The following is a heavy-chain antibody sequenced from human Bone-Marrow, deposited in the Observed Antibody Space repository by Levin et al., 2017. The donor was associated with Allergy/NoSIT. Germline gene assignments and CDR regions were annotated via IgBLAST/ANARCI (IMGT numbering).Heavy chain of an antibody. Sequence: GESLKISCAASGFTFSSYGMHWVRQAPGKGLEWVAVIWYDGSNKYYADSVKGRFTISRDNSKNTLYLQMNSLRAEDTAVYYCARDGGPYGMDVWGQGTTVTVSS. J-gene: IGHJ6*02. D-gene: IGHD3-16*01. CDR2: IWYDGSNK. CDR3: ARDGGPYGMDV. CDR1: GFTFSSYG. V-gene: IGHV3-33*01.